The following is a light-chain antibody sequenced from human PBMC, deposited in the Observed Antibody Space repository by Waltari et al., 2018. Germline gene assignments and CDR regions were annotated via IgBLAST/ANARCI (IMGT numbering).Light chain of an antibody. J-gene: IGLJ2*01. CDR1: SSDVGGYNR. CDR3: TSYTSSGTLL. CDR2: EVT. V-gene: IGLV2-18*02. Sequence: QSALTQPPSVSGSPGQSVTISCTGPSSDVGGYNRVSWYPQPPGTAPKPMIFEVTYRPSGVPDRFSGSKSGNTASLTISGHQAEDEADYYCTSYTSSGTLLFGGGTKLTVV.